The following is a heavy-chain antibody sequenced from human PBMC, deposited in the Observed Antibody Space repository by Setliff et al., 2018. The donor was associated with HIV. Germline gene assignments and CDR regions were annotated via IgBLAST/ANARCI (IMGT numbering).Heavy chain of an antibody. J-gene: IGHJ4*02. V-gene: IGHV4-39*07. CDR3: ARSPLYSGYERYYFDY. CDR2: IYYSGNT. D-gene: IGHD5-12*01. Sequence: SETLSLTCSVSGGPISSSTYFWDWIRQPPGKGLEWIGSIYYSGNTYYNPSLKSRVTISLDRSKTQFSLKLSSVTAADTAVYYCARSPLYSGYERYYFDYWGQGTLVTVSS. CDR1: GGPISSSTYF.